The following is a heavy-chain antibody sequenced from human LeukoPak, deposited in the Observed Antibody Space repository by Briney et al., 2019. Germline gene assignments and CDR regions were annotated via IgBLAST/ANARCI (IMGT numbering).Heavy chain of an antibody. V-gene: IGHV3-23*01. CDR2: ISGSGGST. Sequence: PGGSLRLSCAASGFTFSSYAMSWVRQAPGKGLEWVSTISGSGGSTYYADSVKGRFTISRDNSKNTLYLQMNSLRAEDMALYYCAKGTYYDILTGYFDYWGQGTLVTVSS. CDR1: GFTFSSYA. CDR3: AKGTYYDILTGYFDY. J-gene: IGHJ4*02. D-gene: IGHD3-9*01.